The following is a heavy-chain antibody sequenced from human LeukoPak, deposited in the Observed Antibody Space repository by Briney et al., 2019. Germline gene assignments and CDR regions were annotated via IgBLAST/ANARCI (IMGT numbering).Heavy chain of an antibody. CDR3: ASLAALGVLDV. V-gene: IGHV3-74*01. CDR2: INSDGSST. J-gene: IGHJ6*04. CDR1: GFTFSSYW. Sequence: GGSLRLSCAASGFTFSSYWMSWVRQAPGKGLVWVSRINSDGSSTSYADSVKGRFTISRDNAKNTLYLQMNSLRAEDTAVYYCASLAALGVLDVWGKGTTVTVSS. D-gene: IGHD6-13*01.